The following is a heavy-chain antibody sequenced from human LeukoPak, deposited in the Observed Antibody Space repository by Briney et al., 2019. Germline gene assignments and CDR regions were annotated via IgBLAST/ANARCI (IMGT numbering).Heavy chain of an antibody. CDR3: ARISSSPIDY. D-gene: IGHD6-6*01. Sequence: ARSLRLSCAASGFTFSSYAMHWVRQAPGQGLDRVAVISYDGSNKYYADSVKGRFTISRDNSKNTLYLRMNSLRAEDTAVYYCARISSSPIDYWGQGTLVTVSS. V-gene: IGHV3-30*01. CDR1: GFTFSSYA. CDR2: ISYDGSNK. J-gene: IGHJ4*02.